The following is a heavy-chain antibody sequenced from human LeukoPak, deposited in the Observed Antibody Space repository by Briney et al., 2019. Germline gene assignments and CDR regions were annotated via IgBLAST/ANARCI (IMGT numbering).Heavy chain of an antibody. CDR2: IKNKHEHQAT. CDR1: GFDFSGAY. CDR3: VTDANRILGARGTGY. D-gene: IGHD1-26*01. V-gene: IGHV3-15*07. J-gene: IGHJ4*02. Sequence: GGSLRLSCAASGFDFSGAYMNWVRQAPGKGLEWVGLIKNKHEHQATDYAAPARERFIITRDDSSSTLFLQMNSLKTEDTAVYYCVTDANRILGARGTGYWGQGILVTVSS.